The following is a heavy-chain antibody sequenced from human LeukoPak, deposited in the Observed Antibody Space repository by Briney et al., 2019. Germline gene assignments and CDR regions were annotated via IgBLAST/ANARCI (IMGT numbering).Heavy chain of an antibody. CDR3: AKPLLWFGELPPAPFDY. CDR1: GFTFSSYW. J-gene: IGHJ4*02. V-gene: IGHV3-7*01. D-gene: IGHD3-10*01. Sequence: GGSLRLSCAASGFTFSSYWMSWVRQAPGKGLEWVANIKQDGSEKYYVDSVKGRFTISRDNSKNTLYLQMNSLRAEDTAVYYCAKPLLWFGELPPAPFDYWGQGTLVTVSS. CDR2: IKQDGSEK.